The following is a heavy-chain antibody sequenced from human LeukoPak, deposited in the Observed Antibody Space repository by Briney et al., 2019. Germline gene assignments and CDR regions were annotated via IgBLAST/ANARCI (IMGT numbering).Heavy chain of an antibody. CDR1: GGSISSGGYY. Sequence: SETLSLTCTVSGGSISSGGYYWSWIRQHPGKGLEWIGYIYYSGSTYYNPSLKSQVTISVDTSKNQFSLKLSSVTAADTAVYYCARDGRGYSGYEADAFDIWGQGTMVTVSS. CDR2: IYYSGST. CDR3: ARDGRGYSGYEADAFDI. V-gene: IGHV4-31*01. J-gene: IGHJ3*02. D-gene: IGHD5-12*01.